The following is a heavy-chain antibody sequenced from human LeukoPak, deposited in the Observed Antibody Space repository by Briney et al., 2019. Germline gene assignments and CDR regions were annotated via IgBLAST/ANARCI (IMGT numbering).Heavy chain of an antibody. CDR1: GGTFSSYA. J-gene: IGHJ6*03. CDR2: IIPIFGTA. Sequence: SVKVSCKASGGTFSSYAISWVRQAPGQGLEWMGGIIPIFGTANYAQKFQGRVTITADESTSTAYMGLSSLRSEDTAVYYCARDKVGFFGVVIYYYYMDVWGKGTTVTVSS. CDR3: ARDKVGFFGVVIYYYYMDV. D-gene: IGHD3-3*01. V-gene: IGHV1-69*13.